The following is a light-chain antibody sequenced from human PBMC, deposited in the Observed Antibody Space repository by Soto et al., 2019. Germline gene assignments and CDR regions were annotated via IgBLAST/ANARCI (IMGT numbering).Light chain of an antibody. CDR2: EVR. J-gene: IGLJ2*01. CDR3: SSYTSKSSLI. V-gene: IGLV2-14*01. Sequence: QSALTQPASVSGSPGQSITISCAGTMRDVGAYNLVSWYQQHPGRAPQLIIYEVRNRPSGISFRFSGSKSGNTASLTFSGLQAEDEADYYCSSYTSKSSLIFGGGTKVTVL. CDR1: MRDVGAYNL.